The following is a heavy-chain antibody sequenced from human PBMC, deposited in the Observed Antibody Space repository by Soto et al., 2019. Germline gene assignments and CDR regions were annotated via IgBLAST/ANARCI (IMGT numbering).Heavy chain of an antibody. CDR2: ISGGGHNT. CDR3: AKESTYDSSGYYRY. D-gene: IGHD3-22*01. V-gene: IGHV3-23*01. CDR1: GFTFSNYA. Sequence: GSLRLSCAASGFTFSNYAMSWVRQTPGKGLEWVSTISGGGHNTYYADSVKGRFTISRDNSKSTLYVQMNSLRADDTAIYYCAKESTYDSSGYYRYWGQGTLVTVSS. J-gene: IGHJ4*02.